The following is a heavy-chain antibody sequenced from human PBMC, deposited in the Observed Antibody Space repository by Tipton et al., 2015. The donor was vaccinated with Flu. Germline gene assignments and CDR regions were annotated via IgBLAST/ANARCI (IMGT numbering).Heavy chain of an antibody. Sequence: TLSLTCTVSGASINSNFWSWIRQSPGKGLEWIGSIYYSGSTYYNPSLKSRVTISVDTSKNQFSLKLSSVTAADTAVYYCARLRANYYDSSGYSDYWGQGTLVTVSS. V-gene: IGHV4-59*12. J-gene: IGHJ4*02. D-gene: IGHD3-22*01. CDR2: IYYSGST. CDR1: GASINSNF. CDR3: ARLRANYYDSSGYSDY.